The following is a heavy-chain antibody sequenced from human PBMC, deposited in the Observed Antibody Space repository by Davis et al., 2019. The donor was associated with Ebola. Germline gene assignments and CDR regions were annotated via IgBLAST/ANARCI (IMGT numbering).Heavy chain of an antibody. CDR2: IYYSGST. Sequence: PSETLSLTCTVSGGSISSGDYYWSWIRQPPGKGLEWIGYIYYSGSTYYNPSLKSRVTISVDTSKNQFSLKLSSVTAADTAVYYCARGSQSNYDAFDIWGQGTMVTVSS. CDR3: ARGSQSNYDAFDI. D-gene: IGHD4-11*01. CDR1: GGSISSGDYY. J-gene: IGHJ3*02. V-gene: IGHV4-30-4*01.